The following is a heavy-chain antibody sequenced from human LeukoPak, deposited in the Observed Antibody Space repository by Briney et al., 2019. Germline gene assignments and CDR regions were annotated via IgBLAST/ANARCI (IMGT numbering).Heavy chain of an antibody. CDR3: ARYAVEHTGTNFDY. CDR2: IYYGGGT. D-gene: IGHD6-19*01. Sequence: SETLSLTCSVSGGSISSSDHYWGWIRQPPGKGLLWIGSIYYGGGTYYNPSLKSRVTISVDTSKNQFSLKLSSVSASDTAVYYCARYAVEHTGTNFDYWGQGTLVTVSS. J-gene: IGHJ4*02. CDR1: GGSISSSDHY. V-gene: IGHV4-39*01.